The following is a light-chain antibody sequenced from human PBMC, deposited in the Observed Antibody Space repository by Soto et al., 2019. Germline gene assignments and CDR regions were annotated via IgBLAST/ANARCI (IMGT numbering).Light chain of an antibody. V-gene: IGKV3-20*01. J-gene: IGKJ5*01. CDR3: QQYGSSPIT. CDR1: QSISSNY. Sequence: IVLTQSPGTLSLSPGERATLSCRASQSISSNYLAWYQQKPGQAPRLLIYGASSRATGIPDRFSGSGSGTDFTLTISRLEPEDFAVYYCQQYGSSPITFGQGTDWRL. CDR2: GAS.